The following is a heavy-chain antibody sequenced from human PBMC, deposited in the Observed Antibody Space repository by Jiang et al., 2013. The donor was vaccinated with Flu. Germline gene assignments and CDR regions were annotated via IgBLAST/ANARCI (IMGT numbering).Heavy chain of an antibody. V-gene: IGHV6-1*01. J-gene: IGHJ6*03. CDR3: ARGEYNWNSYYMDV. CDR2: TYYRSKWYN. Sequence: GRTYYRSKWYNDYAVSVKSRITINPDTSKNQFSLQLNSVTPEDTAVYYCARGEYNWNSYYMDVWGKGTTVTVSS. D-gene: IGHD1-20*01.